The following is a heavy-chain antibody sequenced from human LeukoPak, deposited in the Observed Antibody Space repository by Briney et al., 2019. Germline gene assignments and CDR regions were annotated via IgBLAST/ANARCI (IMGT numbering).Heavy chain of an antibody. D-gene: IGHD3-10*01. CDR1: GITIRTYA. Sequence: GGSLRLSCAVSGITIRTYAMSWVRQDPGKGLEWVSSLSGGGGGSYYADSVKGRVTVSRDDSKNTLYLQMNSLRAEDTAVYYCAKEKTGKFDFDYWGQGTLVTVSS. V-gene: IGHV3-23*01. CDR3: AKEKTGKFDFDY. J-gene: IGHJ4*02. CDR2: LSGGGGGS.